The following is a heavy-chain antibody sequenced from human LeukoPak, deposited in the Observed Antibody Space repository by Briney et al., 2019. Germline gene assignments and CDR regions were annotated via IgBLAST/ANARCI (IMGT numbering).Heavy chain of an antibody. CDR2: INPNSGGT. CDR1: GYTFTGYY. V-gene: IGHV1-2*04. CDR3: ARERRPLGVRGVIRWFDP. J-gene: IGHJ5*02. D-gene: IGHD3-10*01. Sequence: VASVKVSCKASGYTFTGYYMHWVRQAPGQGLEWMGWINPNSGGTNYAQKFQGWVTMTRDTSISTAYMELSRLRSDDTAVYYCARERRPLGVRGVIRWFDPWGQGTLVTVSP.